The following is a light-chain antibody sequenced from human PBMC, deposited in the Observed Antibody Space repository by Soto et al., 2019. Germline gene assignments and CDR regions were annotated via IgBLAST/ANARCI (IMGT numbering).Light chain of an antibody. J-gene: IGKJ3*01. CDR3: QQYGSSPPGGFT. V-gene: IGKV3-20*01. CDR1: QSVSSSY. CDR2: GAS. Sequence: EIVLTQSPGTLSLSPGERATLSCRASQSVSSSYLAWYQQKPGQAPRLLIYGASSRATGIPDRFSGSGSGTDFTLTISRLEPEDFAVYYCQQYGSSPPGGFTCGPGTKVDIK.